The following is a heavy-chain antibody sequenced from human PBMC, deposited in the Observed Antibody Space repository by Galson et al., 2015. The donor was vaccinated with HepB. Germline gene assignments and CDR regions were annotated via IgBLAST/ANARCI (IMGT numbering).Heavy chain of an antibody. D-gene: IGHD3-22*01. V-gene: IGHV4-59*01. CDR3: ARDSSGYYSYAFDI. CDR2: IYYSGST. CDR1: GGSISSYY. Sequence: ETLSLTCTVSGGSISSYYWSWVRQPPGKGLEWIGYIYYSGSTNYNPSLKSRVTISVDTSKNQFSLKLSSVTAADTAVYYCARDSSGYYSYAFDIWGQGTMVTVSS. J-gene: IGHJ3*02.